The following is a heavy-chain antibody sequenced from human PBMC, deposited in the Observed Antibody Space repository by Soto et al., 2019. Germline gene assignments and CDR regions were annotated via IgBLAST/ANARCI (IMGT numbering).Heavy chain of an antibody. CDR1: GNTFTSYY. CDR2: INPRGGST. V-gene: IGHV1-46*01. CDR3: ARAFGAADAFDI. J-gene: IGHJ3*02. D-gene: IGHD3-16*01. Sequence: QVQLVQSGAEVKKPGASVKVSCTASGNTFTSYYMHWVRQAPGQGLGWMGVINPRGGSTNYAQQFQVRGTMTRDTATSKVYMELSSLTSEDTAVYSCARAFGAADAFDIWGQGTMFTVSS.